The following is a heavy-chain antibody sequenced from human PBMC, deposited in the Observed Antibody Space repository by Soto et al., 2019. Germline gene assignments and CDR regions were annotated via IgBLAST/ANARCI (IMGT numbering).Heavy chain of an antibody. CDR1: GFTFSSYA. V-gene: IGHV3-23*01. CDR3: AKPYDSSGYYYGRLYYFDY. CDR2: ISGSGGST. Sequence: VSLRLSCAASGFTFSSYAMSWVRQAPGKGLEWVSAISGSGGSTYYADSVKGRFTISRDNSKNTLYLQMNSLRAEDTAVYYCAKPYDSSGYYYGRLYYFDYWGQGTLVTVSS. J-gene: IGHJ4*02. D-gene: IGHD3-22*01.